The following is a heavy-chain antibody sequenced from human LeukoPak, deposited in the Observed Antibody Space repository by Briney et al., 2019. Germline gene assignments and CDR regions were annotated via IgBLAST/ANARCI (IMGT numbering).Heavy chain of an antibody. CDR3: ARGNDYGDYCAFDY. CDR1: GFTFSSYW. CDR2: MNSDGSST. Sequence: GGSLRLSCSASGFTFSSYWMHWVRQAPGKGLVWVSRMNSDGSSTSYADSVKGRFTISRDNAKNTLYLQMNSLRAEDTAVYYCARGNDYGDYCAFDYWGQGTLVTVSS. J-gene: IGHJ4*02. D-gene: IGHD4-17*01. V-gene: IGHV3-74*01.